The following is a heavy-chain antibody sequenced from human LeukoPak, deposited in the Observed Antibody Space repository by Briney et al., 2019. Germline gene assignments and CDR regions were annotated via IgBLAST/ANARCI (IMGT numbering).Heavy chain of an antibody. Sequence: SETLSLTCTVSGGSISSCDYYWSWIRQHPGKGLEWIGYIYYSGSTYYNPSLKSRVTISVGTSKNQFSLKLSSVTAADTAVYYCAREGRGIMFDYWGQGTLVTVSS. CDR3: AREGRGIMFDY. CDR2: IYYSGST. V-gene: IGHV4-31*03. J-gene: IGHJ4*02. CDR1: GGSISSCDYY. D-gene: IGHD3-16*01.